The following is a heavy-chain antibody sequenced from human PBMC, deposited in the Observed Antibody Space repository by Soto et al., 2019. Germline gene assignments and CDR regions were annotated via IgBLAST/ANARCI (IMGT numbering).Heavy chain of an antibody. CDR1: GFTFSSYA. D-gene: IGHD3-10*01. V-gene: IGHV3-23*01. Sequence: GGSLRLSCAASGFTFSSYAMWWVRQAPGKGLECVSAISGGGETTYYADSVKGRFTISRDNSKNTLYLQMDSLRAEDTAVYYCAFNSGSGSYYFDYWGQGTLVTVSS. J-gene: IGHJ4*02. CDR2: ISGGGETT. CDR3: AFNSGSGSYYFDY.